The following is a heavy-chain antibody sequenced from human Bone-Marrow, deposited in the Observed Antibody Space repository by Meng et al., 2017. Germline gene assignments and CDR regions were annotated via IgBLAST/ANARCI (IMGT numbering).Heavy chain of an antibody. D-gene: IGHD4-11*01. CDR2: INHSGST. CDR1: GGSFSDYY. CDR3: ARGPTTMAHDFDY. V-gene: IGHV4-34*01. Sequence: GQLQQWGAGRLRPSEPLSLTGVVSGGSFSDYYWSWIRQPPGKGLEWIGEINHSGSTSYNPSLESRATISVDTSQNNLSLKLSSVTAADSAVYYCARGPTTMAHDFDYWGQGTLVTVSS. J-gene: IGHJ4*02.